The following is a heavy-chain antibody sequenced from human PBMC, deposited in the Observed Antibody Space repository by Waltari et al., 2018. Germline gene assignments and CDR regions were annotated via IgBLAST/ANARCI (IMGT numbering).Heavy chain of an antibody. V-gene: IGHV3-21*01. CDR2: VSASSHYI. D-gene: IGHD3-16*01. CDR3: VRESPFEPRGWFDP. Sequence: EVQLVESGVGLVKPGGSLRLSCSASGFIFYSYRMNWVRQAPGKGLEWVASVSASSHYIYYADSVKGRFTVSRDNAKSSLYLQMDSLRAEDTAVYYCVRESPFEPRGWFDPWGQGTLVTVSS. CDR1: GFIFYSYR. J-gene: IGHJ5*02.